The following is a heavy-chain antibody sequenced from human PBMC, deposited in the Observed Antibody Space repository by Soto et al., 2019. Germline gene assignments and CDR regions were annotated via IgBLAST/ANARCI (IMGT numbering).Heavy chain of an antibody. D-gene: IGHD3-10*01. J-gene: IGHJ4*02. CDR1: GFTFSNAW. Sequence: GGSLRLSCAASGFTFSNAWMNWVRQAPGKGLEWVGRIKSKTDGGTTDYAAPVKGRFTISRDDSKTTLYLQMNSLKTEDTAVYYCTTDAVVGEPFDYWGQGTLVTVSS. V-gene: IGHV3-15*07. CDR2: IKSKTDGGTT. CDR3: TTDAVVGEPFDY.